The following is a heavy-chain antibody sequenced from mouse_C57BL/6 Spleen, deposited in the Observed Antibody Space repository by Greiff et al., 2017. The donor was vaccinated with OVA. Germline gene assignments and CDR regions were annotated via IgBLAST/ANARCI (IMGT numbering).Heavy chain of an antibody. V-gene: IGHV1-80*01. CDR2: IYPADGDT. CDR1: GYAFSSYW. CDR3: ARRYSGGYFDG. J-gene: IGHJ1*03. D-gene: IGHD2-14*01. Sequence: VQLQQSGAELVKPGASVKISCKASGYAFSSYWMNWVKQRPGQGLEWIGQIYPADGDTNYNGKFKGKATLTADKSSSTAYMQLSSLTSEDSAVYFCARRYSGGYFDGWGTGTTVTVSS.